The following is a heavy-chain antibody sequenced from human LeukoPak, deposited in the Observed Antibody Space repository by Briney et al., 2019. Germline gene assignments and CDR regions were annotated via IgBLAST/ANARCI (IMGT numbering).Heavy chain of an antibody. J-gene: IGHJ4*02. CDR1: GFSLSTSGVG. CDR2: IYWDGDK. V-gene: IGHV2-5*02. D-gene: IGHD5-18*01. CDR3: AHQNGYNYGYLYFDY. Sequence: SGPTLVKPTQTLTLTCTFSGFSLSTSGVGVGWIRQPPGKALEWLALIYWDGDKRYSPSLKSRLTITKDTSKDQVVLTMTNMDPVDTATYYCAHQNGYNYGYLYFDYWGQGTLVTVSS.